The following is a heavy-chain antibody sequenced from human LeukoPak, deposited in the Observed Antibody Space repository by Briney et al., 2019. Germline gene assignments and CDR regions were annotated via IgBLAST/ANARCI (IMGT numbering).Heavy chain of an antibody. CDR2: INHSGST. J-gene: IGHJ4*02. D-gene: IGHD6-19*01. Sequence: PSETLSLTCAVYGGSFSGYYWSWIRQPPGKGLEWIGEINHSGSTSYNPSLKSRVTISVDTSKNQFSLKLSSVTAADTAVYYCARVPRRSGWSIDYWGQGTLVTVSS. CDR3: ARVPRRSGWSIDY. V-gene: IGHV4-34*01. CDR1: GGSFSGYY.